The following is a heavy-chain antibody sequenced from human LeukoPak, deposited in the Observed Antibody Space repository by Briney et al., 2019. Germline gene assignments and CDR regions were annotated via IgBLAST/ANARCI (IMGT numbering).Heavy chain of an antibody. V-gene: IGHV3-21*01. CDR1: GFTFSSYS. CDR2: ISSSSSYI. CDR3: ARDFGTATPLEDY. J-gene: IGHJ4*02. D-gene: IGHD2-15*01. Sequence: GGSLRLSCAASGFTFSSYSMNWVRQAPGKGLEWVSSISSSSSYIYYADSVKGRFTISRDNAKNSLYLQMNSLRAEDTAMYYCARDFGTATPLEDYWGQGTLVTVSS.